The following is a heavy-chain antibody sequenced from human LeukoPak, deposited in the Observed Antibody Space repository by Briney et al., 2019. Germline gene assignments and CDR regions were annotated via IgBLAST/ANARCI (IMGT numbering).Heavy chain of an antibody. Sequence: PSETLSLTCTFSDGDIYTSPYYWGWIRQPPGKGREWIGSVYYSGSTYYNPSLKSRVTISIDTSKKQFSLKVNSVTAADTAVYYCARFFKGGDNGDYSDYWGQGTLVTVSS. CDR3: ARFFKGGDNGDYSDY. CDR2: VYYSGST. D-gene: IGHD4-17*01. CDR1: DGDIYTSPYY. J-gene: IGHJ4*02. V-gene: IGHV4-39*01.